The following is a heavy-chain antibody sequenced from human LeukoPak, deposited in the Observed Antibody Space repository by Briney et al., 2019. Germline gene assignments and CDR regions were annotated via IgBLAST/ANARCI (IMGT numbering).Heavy chain of an antibody. V-gene: IGHV1-2*02. CDR2: IHPNSGGT. J-gene: IGHJ4*02. D-gene: IGHD6-13*01. CDR3: ARDFEAAASFDY. CDR1: GYTXTGYY. Sequence: ASVKVSCKASGYTXTGYYMHWVRQAPGQGLEWMGWIHPNSGGTNYAQKFQGRVTMTRETSISTAYMELSRLRSDDTAVYYCARDFEAAASFDYWGRGTLVTVSS.